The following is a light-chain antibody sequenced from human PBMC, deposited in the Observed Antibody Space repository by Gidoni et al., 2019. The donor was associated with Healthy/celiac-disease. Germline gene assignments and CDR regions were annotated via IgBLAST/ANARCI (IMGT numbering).Light chain of an antibody. V-gene: IGKV3-11*01. CDR2: DAS. CDR3: QQRSNWPFPEXT. J-gene: IGKJ2*01. Sequence: IVLTQSPATLSLSPGERATLSCRASQSVSSYLAWYQQKPGQAPRLLIYDASNRATGIPARXSGXXXGTXXTLTISSLEPEDFAVYYCQQRSNWPFPEXTFGQGTKLEIK. CDR1: QSVSSY.